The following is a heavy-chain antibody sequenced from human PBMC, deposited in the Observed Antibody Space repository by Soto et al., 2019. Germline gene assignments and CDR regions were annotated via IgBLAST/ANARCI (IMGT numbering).Heavy chain of an antibody. V-gene: IGHV3-48*03. D-gene: IGHD4-4*01. CDR1: GFTFSSYE. CDR2: ISSSGSTI. Sequence: GGSLRLSCAASGFTFSSYEMNWVRQAPGKGLEWVSYISSSGSTIYYADSVKGRFTISRDNAKNSLYLQMNSLRAEDTAVYYCARGSQGYSNPSWYYGMDVWGQGTTVTVSS. CDR3: ARGSQGYSNPSWYYGMDV. J-gene: IGHJ6*02.